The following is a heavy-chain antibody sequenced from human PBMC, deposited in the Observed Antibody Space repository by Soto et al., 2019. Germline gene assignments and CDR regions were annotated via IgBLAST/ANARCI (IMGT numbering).Heavy chain of an antibody. Sequence: QMHLVQSGPEVKKPGTSVKVSCKASGFTFRSSAVQWVRQVRGQRLEWMGWIVLGNGNTNYAQNFQDRVTITRDMSTSTAYMEVRSLGYEDTAVYYCARVVPGAEAWFGPWGQGTLVTVSS. D-gene: IGHD2-2*01. J-gene: IGHJ5*02. CDR3: ARVVPGAEAWFGP. CDR2: IVLGNGNT. CDR1: GFTFRSSA. V-gene: IGHV1-58*01.